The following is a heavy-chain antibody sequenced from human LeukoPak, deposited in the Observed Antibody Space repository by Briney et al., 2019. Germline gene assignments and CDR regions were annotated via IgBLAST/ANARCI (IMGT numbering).Heavy chain of an antibody. Sequence: GGSLRLSCAASEFTFSSYWMSWVRQAPGKWLEWVANIKQDGGEKYYLDSVKGRFTVSRDNAKNSLYLQMNSLRAEDTAVYYCARVGARQILEYWGQGTLVTVSS. CDR2: IKQDGGEK. J-gene: IGHJ4*02. D-gene: IGHD4-17*01. CDR3: ARVGARQILEY. CDR1: EFTFSSYW. V-gene: IGHV3-7*01.